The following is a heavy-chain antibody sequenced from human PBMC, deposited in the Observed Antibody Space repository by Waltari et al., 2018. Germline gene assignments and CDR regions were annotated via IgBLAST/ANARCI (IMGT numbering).Heavy chain of an antibody. CDR1: GSTLPSYD. CDR3: ARGRVKKYCSSTSCFLYCDY. D-gene: IGHD2-2*01. CDR2: MKPNRCNT. V-gene: IGHV1-8*01. Sequence: QVQLVQSGAEVKKPGASVKVSCKASGSTLPSYDINWVRQATGPELGWMGWMKPNRCNTGYAQKFQGRVTMTRNTSISTAYMELSSLRSEDTAVYYCARGRVKKYCSSTSCFLYCDYWGQGTLVTVSS. J-gene: IGHJ4*02.